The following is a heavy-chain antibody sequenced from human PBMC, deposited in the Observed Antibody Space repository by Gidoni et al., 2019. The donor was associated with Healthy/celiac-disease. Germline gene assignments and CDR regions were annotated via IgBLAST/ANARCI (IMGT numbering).Heavy chain of an antibody. CDR3: AREVVYYGPGETDY. CDR1: GGSISSSSYY. D-gene: IGHD3-10*01. J-gene: IGHJ4*02. CDR2: IYYSGST. V-gene: IGHV4-39*07. Sequence: QLQLQESCPGLVKPSETLSLTCTVSGGSISSSSYYWGWIRQPPGKGLEWIGSIYYSGSTYYNPSLKSRVTISVDTSKNQFSLKLSSVTAADTAVYYCAREVVYYGPGETDYWGQGTLVTVSS.